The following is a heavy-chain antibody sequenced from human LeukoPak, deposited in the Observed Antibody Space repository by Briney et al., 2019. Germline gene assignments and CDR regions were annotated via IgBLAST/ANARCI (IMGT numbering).Heavy chain of an antibody. CDR1: GYTFTSYG. CDR2: ISAYNGNT. D-gene: IGHD3-22*01. CDR3: ARAKRGLTYYYDSSGYHDAFDI. J-gene: IGHJ3*02. V-gene: IGHV1-18*01. Sequence: ASVKVSCKASGYTFTSYGISWVRQAPGQGLEWMGWISAYNGNTNYAQKLQDRVTMTTDTSTSTAYMELRSLRSDDTAVYYCARAKRGLTYYYDSSGYHDAFDIWGQGTMVTVSS.